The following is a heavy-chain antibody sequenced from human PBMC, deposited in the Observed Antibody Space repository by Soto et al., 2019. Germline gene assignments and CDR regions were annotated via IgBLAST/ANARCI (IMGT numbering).Heavy chain of an antibody. D-gene: IGHD2-2*01. CDR2: IYYSGST. CDR3: ARLRRDIVVVAALYLDH. J-gene: IGHJ4*02. CDR1: GGSVSSGSYH. V-gene: IGHV4-61*01. Sequence: SETLSLTCTVSGGSVSSGSYHWSWIRQPPGKGLEWIGYIYYSGSTNYNPSLKSRVTISADTTKNQYSLKLSSVTAADTAVYYCARLRRDIVVVAALYLDHWGQGTLVTVSS.